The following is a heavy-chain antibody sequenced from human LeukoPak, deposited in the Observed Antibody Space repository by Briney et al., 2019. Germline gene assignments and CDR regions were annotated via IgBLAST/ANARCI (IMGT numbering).Heavy chain of an antibody. CDR1: GGSFSGYY. V-gene: IGHV4-34*01. J-gene: IGHJ5*02. Sequence: SETLSLTCAVYGGSFSGYYWGWIRQPPGKGLEWIGSIYYSGSTYYNPSLKSRVTISVDTSKNQFSLKLSSVTAADTAVYYCARLFCSSTSCSMNWFDPWGQGTLVTVSS. CDR3: ARLFCSSTSCSMNWFDP. CDR2: IYYSGST. D-gene: IGHD2-2*01.